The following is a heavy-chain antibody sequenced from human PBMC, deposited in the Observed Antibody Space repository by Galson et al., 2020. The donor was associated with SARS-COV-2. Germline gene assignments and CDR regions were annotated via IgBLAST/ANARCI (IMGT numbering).Heavy chain of an antibody. D-gene: IGHD1-26*01. Sequence: GGSLRLSCAASGFTFSRYWMRWVRQAPGKGLEWVANIKEDGSDEYYGDSVKGRFSISRDNAKNSLYLQMNSLRDWDTAVYHCARLLSGSFDFWGQGILVTVSS. J-gene: IGHJ4*02. CDR1: GFTFSRYW. CDR2: IKEDGSDE. V-gene: IGHV3-7*01. CDR3: ARLLSGSFDF.